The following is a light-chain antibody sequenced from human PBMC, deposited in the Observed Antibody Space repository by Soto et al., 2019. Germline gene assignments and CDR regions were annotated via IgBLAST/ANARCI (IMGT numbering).Light chain of an antibody. CDR3: SSNTSHSTYV. J-gene: IGLJ1*01. V-gene: IGLV2-14*01. Sequence: QSVLTQPASVSGSPGQSITISCTGTSSDVGGYNYVSWYQQHPGKAPKLMIYDVSNRPSGVSNRFSGSMSGNTASLTISGLQAEDEADYYCSSNTSHSTYVFGTGTKLTVL. CDR1: SSDVGGYNY. CDR2: DVS.